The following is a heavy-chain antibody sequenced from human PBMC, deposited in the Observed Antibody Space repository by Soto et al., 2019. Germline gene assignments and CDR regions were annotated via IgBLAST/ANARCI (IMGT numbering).Heavy chain of an antibody. D-gene: IGHD2-21*02. V-gene: IGHV3-23*01. Sequence: GGSLRLSCAASGSTFSSYAMSWVRQAPGKGLEWVSAISGSGGSTYYADSVKGRFTISRDNSKNTLYLQMNSLRAEDTAVYYCAKEGGWGVTAIYYYYGMDVWGQGATVTVSS. J-gene: IGHJ6*02. CDR2: ISGSGGST. CDR1: GSTFSSYA. CDR3: AKEGGWGVTAIYYYYGMDV.